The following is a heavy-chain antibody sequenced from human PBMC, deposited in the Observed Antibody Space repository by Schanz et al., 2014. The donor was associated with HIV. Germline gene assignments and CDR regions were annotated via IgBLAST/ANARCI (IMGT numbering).Heavy chain of an antibody. Sequence: QVQPFSSVGGLVLPGTSLRLSCAASGGTFSAHAFHWVRQAPGRGLEWVALISHDGSNKYYADSVKGRFTVSRDNSKNRVFLQMNSLSTEDAAVYHCARSQKGTSCCSPLDFWGQGTPVTV. CDR3: ARSQKGTSCCSPLDF. J-gene: IGHJ4*02. CDR2: ISHDGSNK. V-gene: IGHV3-30*03. D-gene: IGHD2-2*01. CDR1: GGTFSAHA.